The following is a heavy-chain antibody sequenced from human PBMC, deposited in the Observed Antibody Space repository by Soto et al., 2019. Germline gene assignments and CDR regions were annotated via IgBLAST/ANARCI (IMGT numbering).Heavy chain of an antibody. CDR3: ARDSAIAARAFDI. J-gene: IGHJ3*02. V-gene: IGHV4-31*03. D-gene: IGHD6-6*01. CDR2: IHYTGST. CDR1: SGSISSGGYH. Sequence: LSLTCTVSSGSISSGGYHWSWIRQHPGKGLELIGYIHYTGSTYYNPSLKSRLTISVDTSKNQFSLRLSSVTAADTAVYYCARDSAIAARAFDIWGRGTMVTVS.